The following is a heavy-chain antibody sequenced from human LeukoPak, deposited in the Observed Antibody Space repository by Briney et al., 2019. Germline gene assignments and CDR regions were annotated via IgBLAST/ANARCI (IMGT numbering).Heavy chain of an antibody. CDR1: GFTFSSYA. J-gene: IGHJ4*02. D-gene: IGHD6-19*01. CDR2: ISGSGGST. CDR3: AKGRLALVAGTSFDY. Sequence: QPGGSLGLSCAASGFTFSSYAMSWVRRAPGKGLEWVSAISGSGGSTYYADSVKGRFTISRDNSKNTLYLQMNSLRAEDTAVYYCAKGRLALVAGTSFDYWGQGTLVTVSS. V-gene: IGHV3-23*01.